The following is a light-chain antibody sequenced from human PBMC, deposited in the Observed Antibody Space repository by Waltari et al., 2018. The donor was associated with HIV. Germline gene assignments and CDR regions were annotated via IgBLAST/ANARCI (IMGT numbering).Light chain of an antibody. CDR1: SSNIGSNF. J-gene: IGLJ3*02. CDR2: RNN. CDR3: AAWDDSLSGQWV. V-gene: IGLV1-47*01. Sequence: QSVLTQPPSASGTPGQRVTISCSGSSSNIGSNFVYWYQQLPGTAPKLLIYRNNQLPSGVPDRFSGSKSGTSASLAIGGLRSEDEADYYCAAWDDSLSGQWVFGGGTKLTVL.